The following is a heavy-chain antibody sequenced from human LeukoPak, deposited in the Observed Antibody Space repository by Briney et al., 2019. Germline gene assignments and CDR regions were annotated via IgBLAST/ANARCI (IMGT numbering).Heavy chain of an antibody. CDR1: GGSFSNYY. D-gene: IGHD2-8*02. CDR2: ITHSGST. V-gene: IGHV4-34*01. J-gene: IGHJ4*02. CDR3: AREQLDCTGGSCYRNYFDY. Sequence: SETLSLTCAVYGGSFSNYYWSWIRQSPGKGLEWIGEITHSGSTNYNPSLKSRVTISVDTSRNQFSLKLTSVTAADTAVYYCAREQLDCTGGSCYRNYFDYWGQGTLVTVSS.